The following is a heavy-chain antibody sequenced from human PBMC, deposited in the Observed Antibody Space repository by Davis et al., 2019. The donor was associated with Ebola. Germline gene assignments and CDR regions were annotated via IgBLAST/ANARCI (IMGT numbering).Heavy chain of an antibody. CDR3: ARVYGDFYYYGMDV. CDR1: GFTFSSYS. CDR2: ISSSGSTI. D-gene: IGHD4-17*01. Sequence: GESLKISCAASGFTFSSYSMNWVRQAPGKGLEWVSYISSSGSTIYYADSVKGRFTISRDNAKNSLYLQMNSLRAEDTVVYYCARVYGDFYYYGMDVWGQGTTVTVSS. V-gene: IGHV3-48*04. J-gene: IGHJ6*02.